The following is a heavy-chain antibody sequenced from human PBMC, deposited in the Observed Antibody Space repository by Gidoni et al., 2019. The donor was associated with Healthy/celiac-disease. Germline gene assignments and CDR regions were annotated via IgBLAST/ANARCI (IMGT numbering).Heavy chain of an antibody. CDR1: GYSFASYW. J-gene: IGHJ4*02. CDR2: ISPGESDT. CDR3: ARQGDYYDSSGYYSFDY. D-gene: IGHD3-22*01. Sequence: EVQLVQSGAEVKKPGESLTISCKGSGYSFASYWIGWVRQMPGKGLEWMGIISPGESDTRYSPSFQGQVTIAADKSISTAYLQWSSLKASDTAMYYCARQGDYYDSSGYYSFDYWGQGTLVTVSS. V-gene: IGHV5-51*01.